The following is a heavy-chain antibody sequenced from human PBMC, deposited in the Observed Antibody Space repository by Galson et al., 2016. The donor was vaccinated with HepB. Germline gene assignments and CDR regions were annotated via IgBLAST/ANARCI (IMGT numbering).Heavy chain of an antibody. J-gene: IGHJ4*02. CDR2: IHHSGGT. D-gene: IGHD4-17*01. V-gene: IGHV4-28*01. CDR1: GCSLSENYW. Sequence: SETLSLTCAVSGCSLSENYWWGWIRQPPGRGLEWIGYIHHSGGTLYTPSHKSRVTMAVDTSKNQFSLKLSSVTAVDTAMYYCARRSTYGDYDYWGQGILVTVSS. CDR3: ARRSTYGDYDY.